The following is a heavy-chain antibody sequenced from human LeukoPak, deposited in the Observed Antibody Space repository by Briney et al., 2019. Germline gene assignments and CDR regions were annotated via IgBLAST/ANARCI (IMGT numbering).Heavy chain of an antibody. D-gene: IGHD3-9*01. J-gene: IGHJ4*02. CDR3: ARGEDLTGYYSY. CDR1: GFTFSSYS. CDR2: ISSSSSYI. Sequence: PGGSLRLSCAASGFTFSSYSMNWVRQAPGKGLEWVSSISSSSSYIYYADSVKGRFTISRDNAKNSLYLQMNSLRAEDTAVYYCARGEDLTGYYSYWGQGTLVTVSS. V-gene: IGHV3-21*01.